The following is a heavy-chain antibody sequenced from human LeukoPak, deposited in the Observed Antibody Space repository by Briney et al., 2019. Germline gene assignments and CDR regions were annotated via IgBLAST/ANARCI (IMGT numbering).Heavy chain of an antibody. J-gene: IGHJ4*02. V-gene: IGHV4-34*01. Sequence: TWVRQVPGKGLEWIGEINHSGSTNYNPSLKSRVTISVDTSKNQFSLKLSSVTAADTAVYYCASVPAGIAAAGTPYYFDYWGQGTLVTVSS. CDR3: ASVPAGIAAAGTPYYFDY. D-gene: IGHD6-13*01. CDR2: INHSGST.